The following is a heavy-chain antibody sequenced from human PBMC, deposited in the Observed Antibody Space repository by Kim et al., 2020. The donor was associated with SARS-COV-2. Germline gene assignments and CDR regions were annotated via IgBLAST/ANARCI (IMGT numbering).Heavy chain of an antibody. CDR1: GGSISSSFNY. CDR2: VYHSGST. V-gene: IGHV4-39*01. CDR3: ARLPHGSSGYVDR. Sequence: SETLSLTCTVSGGSISSSFNYWGWIRQPPGKGLEWIGSVYHSGSTYDSPSLKSRVTVSVDTSKNEFYLKVTSVTAADTAVYFCARLPHGSSGYVDRWGQGILVTASS. D-gene: IGHD3-22*01. J-gene: IGHJ4*02.